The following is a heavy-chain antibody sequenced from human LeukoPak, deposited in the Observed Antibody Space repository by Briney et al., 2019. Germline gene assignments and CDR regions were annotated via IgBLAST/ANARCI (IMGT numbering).Heavy chain of an antibody. CDR2: IDHSGST. V-gene: IGHV4-34*01. CDR3: ARDFPPGYYDSSGY. Sequence: SETLSLTCAVYGGSFSGYYWSWIRQPPGKGLEWIGEIDHSGSTNYNPSLKSRVTISVDTSKNQFSLKLSSVTAADTAVYYCARDFPPGYYDSSGYWGQGTLVTVSS. D-gene: IGHD3-22*01. CDR1: GGSFSGYY. J-gene: IGHJ4*02.